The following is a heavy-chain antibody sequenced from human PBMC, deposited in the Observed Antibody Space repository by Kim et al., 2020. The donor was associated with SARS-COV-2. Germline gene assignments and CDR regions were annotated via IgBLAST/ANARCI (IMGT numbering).Heavy chain of an antibody. V-gene: IGHV3-21*01. CDR1: GFTFSSYS. D-gene: IGHD1-20*01. J-gene: IGHJ3*02. CDR3: AGRVVYPWIAPRGDAFDI. Sequence: GGSLRLSCAASGFTFSSYSMNWVRQAPGKGLEWVSSISTSSSYIYYADSVKGRFTISRDNAKNSLYLKMNSQSAEDTAVYYCAGRVVYPWIAPRGDAFDIWGQGTMVTVSS. CDR2: ISTSSSYI.